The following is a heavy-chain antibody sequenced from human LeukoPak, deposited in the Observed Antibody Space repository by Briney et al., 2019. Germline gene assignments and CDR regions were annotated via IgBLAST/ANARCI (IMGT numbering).Heavy chain of an antibody. CDR2: FSYSGST. D-gene: IGHD5-18*01. V-gene: IGHV4-39*01. CDR1: GGSISSSAYY. CDR3: ARRADTAMGCSFDY. J-gene: IGHJ4*02. Sequence: PSETLSLTCTVSGGSISSSAYYWGWVRQPPGKGLEWIGSFSYSGSTYYNPSLRSRVTISIDTSENQFSLRLSSVTAADTAVYYCARRADTAMGCSFDYWGQGTLVTVSS.